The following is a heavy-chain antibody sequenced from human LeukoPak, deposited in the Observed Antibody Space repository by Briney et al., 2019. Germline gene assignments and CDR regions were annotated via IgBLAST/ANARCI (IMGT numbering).Heavy chain of an antibody. CDR1: GFTCKSYA. V-gene: IGHV3-23*01. Sequence: GGSLRRSCAASGFTCKSYAMKWVRQAPGKGLEGGSSIGGSGGRTYYADSVTGRFTISRDNSKNTVYLQMDSLRAADTAVSYCAKGRIAVALYYGMDVWGPGTTVTVFS. CDR2: IGGSGGRT. J-gene: IGHJ6*02. CDR3: AKGRIAVALYYGMDV. D-gene: IGHD6-19*01.